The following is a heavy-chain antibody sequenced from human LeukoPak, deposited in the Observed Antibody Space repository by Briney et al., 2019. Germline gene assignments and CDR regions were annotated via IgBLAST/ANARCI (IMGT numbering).Heavy chain of an antibody. CDR3: ARGHRGWTTVTTFGYYYYYMDI. CDR1: GYTLTELS. Sequence: ASVKVSCKVSGYTLTELSMHWVRQAPGKGLEWMGGFDPEDGETIYAQKFQGRVTMIEDTSTDTAYMELSSLRSEDTAVYYCARGHRGWTTVTTFGYYYYYMDIWGKGTTVTVSS. D-gene: IGHD4-17*01. CDR2: FDPEDGET. J-gene: IGHJ6*03. V-gene: IGHV1-24*01.